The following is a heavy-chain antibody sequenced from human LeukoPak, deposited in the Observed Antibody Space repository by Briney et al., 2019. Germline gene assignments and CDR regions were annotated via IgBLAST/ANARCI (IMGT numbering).Heavy chain of an antibody. D-gene: IGHD1-14*01. V-gene: IGHV3-21*06. Sequence: GGSLRRSCTASGLTFSTSGFNWVRQAPGKGLEWVASIGPTGSDRYHADSIKGRFTISRDNANNFLYLQMNSLRAEDTAVYYCATETNGRHYDYWGQGTLLTVST. CDR3: ATETNGRHYDY. CDR1: GLTFSTSG. CDR2: IGPTGSDR. J-gene: IGHJ4*02.